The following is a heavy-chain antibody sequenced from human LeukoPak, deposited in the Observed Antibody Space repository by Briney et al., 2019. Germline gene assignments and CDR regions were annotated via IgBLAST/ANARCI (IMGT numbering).Heavy chain of an antibody. CDR1: GFTVSSNY. V-gene: IGHV3-66*01. D-gene: IGHD3-22*01. J-gene: IGHJ3*02. Sequence: PGGSLRLSCAASGFTVSSNYMSWVRQAPGKGLEWVSVIYSGGSTYYADSVKGRFTISRDNSKNTLYLQMSSLRAEDTAVYYCARDSSGYYYDAFDIWGQGTMVTVSS. CDR3: ARDSSGYYYDAFDI. CDR2: IYSGGST.